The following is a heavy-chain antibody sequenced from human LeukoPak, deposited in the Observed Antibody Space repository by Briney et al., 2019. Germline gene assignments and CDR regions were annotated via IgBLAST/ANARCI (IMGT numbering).Heavy chain of an antibody. CDR2: ISGSGATT. V-gene: IGHV3-23*01. J-gene: IGHJ4*02. Sequence: GGSLRLSCAASGFTFSSYVMSWVRQAPGKGLEWVSAISGSGATTYYADSVKGRFTISRDNSKNTLYLHMNGLRAEDTAVYYCAKRVSGTTFYWGQGTLVTVSS. D-gene: IGHD1-1*01. CDR1: GFTFSSYV. CDR3: AKRVSGTTFY.